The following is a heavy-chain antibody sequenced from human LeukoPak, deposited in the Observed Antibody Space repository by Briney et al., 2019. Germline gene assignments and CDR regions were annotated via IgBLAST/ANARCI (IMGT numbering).Heavy chain of an antibody. CDR1: GFTFSRYP. Sequence: PGGSLRLSCAASGFTFSRYPMSWVRQAPGKGLEWVSAISGSGGSTYYADSVKGRFTISRDNTKNTLYLQMNSLRAEDTAVYYCAKDPLVVPAAIGYFQHWGQGTLVTVSS. V-gene: IGHV3-23*01. D-gene: IGHD2-2*02. CDR3: AKDPLVVPAAIGYFQH. CDR2: ISGSGGST. J-gene: IGHJ1*01.